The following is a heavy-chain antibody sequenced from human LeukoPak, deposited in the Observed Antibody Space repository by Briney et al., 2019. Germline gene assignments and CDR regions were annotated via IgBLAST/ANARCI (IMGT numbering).Heavy chain of an antibody. CDR2: IYSGGST. CDR3: ARHVVAVGFDY. CDR1: EFSVGSNY. J-gene: IGHJ4*02. Sequence: GGSLRLSCAASEFSVGSNYMTWVRQAPGKGLEWVSLIYSGGSTYYADSVKGRFTISRDNAKNSLYLQMNSLRVEDTAVYYCARHVVAVGFDYWGQGTLVTVSS. V-gene: IGHV3-66*04. D-gene: IGHD3-22*01.